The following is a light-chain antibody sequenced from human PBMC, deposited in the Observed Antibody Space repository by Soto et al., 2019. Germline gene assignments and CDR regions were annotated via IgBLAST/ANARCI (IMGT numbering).Light chain of an antibody. CDR3: AQYNGGSCT. CDR1: LNVATN. V-gene: IGKV3-15*01. J-gene: IGKJ4*02. Sequence: LVMTQSPATLSLSPGDSATLAGMASLNVATNMAWYQQKPGHLPRLLLYGSFIRATGVPGRFAGSGSGTAFTLNIDCLESEDFAVYYCAQYNGGSCTFGRGTRVE. CDR2: GSF.